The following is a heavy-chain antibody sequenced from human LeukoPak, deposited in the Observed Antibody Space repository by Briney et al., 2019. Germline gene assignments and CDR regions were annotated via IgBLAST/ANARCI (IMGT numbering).Heavy chain of an antibody. CDR1: GGSINVYY. CDR3: ARGGSRSYTSSTLDX. CDR2: ISYSGST. Sequence: SETLSLTCSVSGGSINVYYWNWIRQSPGKGLEWIGSISYSGSTNYNPSLKSRVAISMDTSKNRFSLKVNSVIAADTAMYYCARGGSRSYTSSTLDXWGQGXLVTV. J-gene: IGHJ4*02. V-gene: IGHV4-59*01. D-gene: IGHD6-6*01.